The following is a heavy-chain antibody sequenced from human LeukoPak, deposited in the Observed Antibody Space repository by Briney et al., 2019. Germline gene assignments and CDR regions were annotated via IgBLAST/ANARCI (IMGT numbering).Heavy chain of an antibody. J-gene: IGHJ3*02. V-gene: IGHV4-34*01. CDR1: GGSFSGYY. D-gene: IGHD3-22*01. CDR2: INHSGST. CDR3: ASDYYDSSGYYGNLDAFDI. Sequence: SETLSLTCAVYGGSFSGYYWSWMRQPLGKGLEWIGEINHSGSTNYNPSLKSRVTISVDTSKNQFSLKLSSVTAADTAVYYCASDYYDSSGYYGNLDAFDIWGQGTMVTVSS.